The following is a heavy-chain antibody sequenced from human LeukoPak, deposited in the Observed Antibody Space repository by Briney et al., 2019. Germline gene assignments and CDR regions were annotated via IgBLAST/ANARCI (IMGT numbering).Heavy chain of an antibody. CDR3: ARDTILYSSGSSAFDI. CDR2: INSDGSST. CDR1: GFTFSSYW. Sequence: GGPLRLSCAASGFTFSSYWMHWVRQAPGKGLVWVSRINSDGSSTSYADSVKGRFTISRDNAKNTPYLQMNSLRAEDTAVYYCARDTILYSSGSSAFDIWGQGTMVTVSS. J-gene: IGHJ3*02. V-gene: IGHV3-74*01. D-gene: IGHD6-19*01.